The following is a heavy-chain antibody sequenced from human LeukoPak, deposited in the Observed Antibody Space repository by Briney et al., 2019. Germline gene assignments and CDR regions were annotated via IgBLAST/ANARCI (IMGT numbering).Heavy chain of an antibody. CDR2: ISGSGGST. V-gene: IGHV3-23*01. D-gene: IGHD3-10*01. Sequence: GGSLRLSCAASGFTFSSYAMSWVRQAPGKGLEWVSAISGSGGSTYYADSVKGRFTISRDNSKNTLYLQMNSLRAEDTAVYYCAGGIYGSGSYPFDYWGQGTLVTVSS. CDR3: AGGIYGSGSYPFDY. CDR1: GFTFSSYA. J-gene: IGHJ4*02.